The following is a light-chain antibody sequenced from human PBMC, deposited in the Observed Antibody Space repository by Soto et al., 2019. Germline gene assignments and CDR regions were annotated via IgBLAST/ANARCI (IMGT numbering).Light chain of an antibody. CDR3: CSYAGSYPLV. Sequence: QSALTQPRSVSGSPGQSVTISCTGTSSDVGGYNYVSWYQQHPGTAPKLMIYDVSKRPSGVPDRFSGSKSGNTASLTISGLQAEDEAYYYCCSYAGSYPLVFGGGTKVTVL. CDR2: DVS. CDR1: SSDVGGYNY. V-gene: IGLV2-11*01. J-gene: IGLJ3*02.